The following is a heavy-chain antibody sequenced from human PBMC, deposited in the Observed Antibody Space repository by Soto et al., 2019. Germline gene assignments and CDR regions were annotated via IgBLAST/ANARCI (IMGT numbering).Heavy chain of an antibody. J-gene: IGHJ6*02. D-gene: IGHD3-16*01. CDR1: GYIFVNYG. V-gene: IGHV1-18*01. Sequence: QVQLVQSGDEVKKPGASVKVSCKASGYIFVNYGIAWVRQAPGQGLEWMGWISPYTGNTHSASKAQGRLTMTTDTSTSTAYMDLGSLTSDDTAVYYCVMVDNYVTPTPQDVWGQGTTVNVSS. CDR2: ISPYTGNT. CDR3: VMVDNYVTPTPQDV.